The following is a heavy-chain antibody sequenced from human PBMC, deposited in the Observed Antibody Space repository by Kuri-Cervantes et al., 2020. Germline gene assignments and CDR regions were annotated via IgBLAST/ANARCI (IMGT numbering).Heavy chain of an antibody. CDR2: ISYDGSNK. D-gene: IGHD3-3*01. Sequence: LSLTCAASGFTFSSYSMNWVRQAPGKGLEWVAVISYDGSNKYYADSVKGRFTISRDNSKNTLYLQMNSLRAEDTAVYYCAREDYDFWSGYRYYGMDVWGQGTTVTVSS. CDR1: GFTFSSYS. CDR3: AREDYDFWSGYRYYGMDV. V-gene: IGHV3-30*03. J-gene: IGHJ6*02.